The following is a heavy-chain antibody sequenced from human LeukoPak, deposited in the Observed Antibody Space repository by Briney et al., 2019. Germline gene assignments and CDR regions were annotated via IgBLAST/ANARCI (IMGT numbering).Heavy chain of an antibody. V-gene: IGHV3-21*01. CDR3: ARGEPKDKTYYYDSSGYPYYMDV. CDR2: ISSSSSYI. D-gene: IGHD3-22*01. Sequence: GGSLRLSCAASGFTFSSYAMSWVRQAPGKGVEWVSSISSSSSYIYYADSVKGRFIISRDNAKNSLYLQMNSLRAEDTAVYYCARGEPKDKTYYYDSSGYPYYMDVWGKGTTVTVSS. J-gene: IGHJ6*03. CDR1: GFTFSSYA.